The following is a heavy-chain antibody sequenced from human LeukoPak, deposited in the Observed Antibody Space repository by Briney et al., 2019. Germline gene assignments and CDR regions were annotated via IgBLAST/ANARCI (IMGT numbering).Heavy chain of an antibody. D-gene: IGHD6-13*01. CDR3: AGTGYSSSWYSEYFQH. Sequence: PSETLSRTCAVYGGSFSGYYWSWIRQPPGKGLEWIGEINHSGSTNYNPSLKSRVTISVDTSKNQFSLKLSSVTAADTAVYYCAGTGYSSSWYSEYFQHWGQGTLVTVSS. CDR1: GGSFSGYY. V-gene: IGHV4-34*01. CDR2: INHSGST. J-gene: IGHJ1*01.